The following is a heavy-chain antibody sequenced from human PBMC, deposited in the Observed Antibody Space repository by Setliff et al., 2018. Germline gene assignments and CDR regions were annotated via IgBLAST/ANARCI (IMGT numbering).Heavy chain of an antibody. Sequence: GESLRLSCAASGFTFSVSAMYWVRQASGKGLEWVGRIRSKSDSYATIYAASVRGRFTISRDDSKNTAYLQMNSLKTEDTAVYYCAAAPAGSDVFDMWGQGTMVTVSS. CDR2: IRSKSDSYAT. V-gene: IGHV3-73*01. D-gene: IGHD6-13*01. CDR3: AAAPAGSDVFDM. J-gene: IGHJ3*02. CDR1: GFTFSVSA.